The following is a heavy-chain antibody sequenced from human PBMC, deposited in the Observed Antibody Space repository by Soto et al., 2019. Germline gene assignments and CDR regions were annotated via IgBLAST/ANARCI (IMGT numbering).Heavy chain of an antibody. V-gene: IGHV1-69*13. J-gene: IGHJ4*02. Sequence: SVKVSCKASGYTFTSYGISWVRQAPGQGLEWMGGIIPIFGTANYAQKFRGRVTITADESTSTAYMELSSLRSEDTAVYYCARAKYYYDSRAFDYWGQGTLVTVSS. CDR3: ARAKYYYDSRAFDY. CDR2: IIPIFGTA. CDR1: GYTFTSYG. D-gene: IGHD3-22*01.